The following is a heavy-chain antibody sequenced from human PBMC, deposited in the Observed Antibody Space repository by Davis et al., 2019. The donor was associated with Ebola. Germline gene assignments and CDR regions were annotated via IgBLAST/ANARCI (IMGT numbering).Heavy chain of an antibody. CDR2: INPNSGGT. CDR1: GYTFTGYY. V-gene: IGHV1-2*04. D-gene: IGHD3-3*01. J-gene: IGHJ6*02. Sequence: ASVKVSCKASGYTFTGYYMHWVRQAPGQGLEWMGWINPNSGGTNYAQKFQGWVTMTRDTSISTAYMELSSLRSEDTAVYYCARDLWYYDFWSGYYTHYYYGMDVWGQGTTVTVSS. CDR3: ARDLWYYDFWSGYYTHYYYGMDV.